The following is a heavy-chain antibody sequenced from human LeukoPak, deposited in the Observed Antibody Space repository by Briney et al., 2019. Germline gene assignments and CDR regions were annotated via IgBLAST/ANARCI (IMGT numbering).Heavy chain of an antibody. D-gene: IGHD3-22*01. CDR3: ARENPSGYYNRPIDY. CDR1: GATISSYY. CDR2: IYYSGSI. V-gene: IGHV4-59*01. Sequence: SETLSLTCTVSGATISSYYWSWIRQPPGKGLEWIGDIYYSGSIKYNPSLKSRVTMSVDTSKNQFSLKLSSVTAADTAIYYCARENPSGYYNRPIDYWGQGTLVTVSS. J-gene: IGHJ4*02.